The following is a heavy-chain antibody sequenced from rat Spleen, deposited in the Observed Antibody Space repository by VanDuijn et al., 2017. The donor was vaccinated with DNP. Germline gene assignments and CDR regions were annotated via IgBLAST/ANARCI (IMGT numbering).Heavy chain of an antibody. J-gene: IGHJ2*01. CDR2: IGTGGGNT. CDR3: TSPRVTTTLFDY. CDR1: GFTFSDYY. V-gene: IGHV5-25*01. D-gene: IGHD1-10*01. Sequence: EVQLVESGGGLVQPGRSLKLSCAVSGFTFSDYYMAWVRQAPAKGLEGVATIGTGGGNTYYRDSVKGRFTISRDNAKSTLYLQMDSLRSEDTATYYCTSPRVTTTLFDYWGQGVMVTVSS.